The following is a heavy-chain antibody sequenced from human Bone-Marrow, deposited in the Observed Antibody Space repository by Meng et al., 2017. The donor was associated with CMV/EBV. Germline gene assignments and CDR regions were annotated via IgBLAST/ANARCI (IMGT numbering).Heavy chain of an antibody. CDR2: ISGYNDHT. V-gene: IGHV1-18*01. Sequence: QVQLMQPAAEVKKPGASVKVTCKTSGFSFSNHGITWVRQAPGQGLEWMGWISGYNDHTNYAQKFQGRVTLTTDTSTATAYMEVTSLRSDDTAMYYCARLAYGANYIDSWGQGTLVTVSS. CDR1: GFSFSNHG. J-gene: IGHJ4*02. CDR3: ARLAYGANYIDS. D-gene: IGHD4/OR15-4a*01.